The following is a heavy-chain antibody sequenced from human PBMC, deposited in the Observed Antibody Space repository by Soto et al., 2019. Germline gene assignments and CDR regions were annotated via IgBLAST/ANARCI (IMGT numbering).Heavy chain of an antibody. D-gene: IGHD2-21*02. CDR2: IYYSGST. Sequence: SETLSLTCTVSGGSISSYYWSWIRQPPGKGLEWIGYIYYSGSTNYNPSLKSRVTISVDTSKNQFSLKLSSVTAADTAVYYCARHAGGDSTSDYWGQGTLVTVSS. CDR1: GGSISSYY. V-gene: IGHV4-59*08. CDR3: ARHAGGDSTSDY. J-gene: IGHJ4*02.